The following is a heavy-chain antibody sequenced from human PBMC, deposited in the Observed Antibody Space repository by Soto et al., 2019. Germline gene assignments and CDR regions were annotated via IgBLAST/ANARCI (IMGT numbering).Heavy chain of an antibody. V-gene: IGHV1-69*19. D-gene: IGHD5-18*01. CDR2: IIPIFGTA. Sequence: QVQLVQSGAEVKKPGSSVKVSCKASGGTFSSYAISWVRQAPGQGLEWMGGIIPIFGTANYAQKFQGRFTITADESTSTAYMELSSLRTEDTAVYYCARDLSDTAMAPNSDYWGQGTLVTVSS. CDR3: ARDLSDTAMAPNSDY. CDR1: GGTFSSYA. J-gene: IGHJ4*02.